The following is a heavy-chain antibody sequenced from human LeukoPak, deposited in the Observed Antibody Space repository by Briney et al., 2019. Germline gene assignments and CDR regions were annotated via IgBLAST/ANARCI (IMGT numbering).Heavy chain of an antibody. Sequence: GGSLRLSCAASGFTFSSCGMHWVRQAPGKGLEWVAVIWYDGSNKYYADSVKGRFTISRDNSKNTLYLQMNSPRAEDTAVYYCARDAERVYYDSSGYFVAYYFDYWGQGTLVTVSS. CDR1: GFTFSSCG. V-gene: IGHV3-33*01. CDR3: ARDAERVYYDSSGYFVAYYFDY. CDR2: IWYDGSNK. J-gene: IGHJ4*02. D-gene: IGHD3-22*01.